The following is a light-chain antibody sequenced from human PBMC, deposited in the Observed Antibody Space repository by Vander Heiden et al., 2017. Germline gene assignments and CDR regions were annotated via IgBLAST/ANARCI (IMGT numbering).Light chain of an antibody. CDR1: QSLLNGNGHNF. Sequence: LSLPVAPGEPASISCRSSQSLLNGNGHNFLNWYLQKPGQSPQLLVYLGSNRASGVPDRFSGSGSGTDFILKISKVEAEDVGVYYCMQALQTPVTFGQGTKVEIK. V-gene: IGKV2-28*01. CDR3: MQALQTPVT. CDR2: LGS. J-gene: IGKJ1*01.